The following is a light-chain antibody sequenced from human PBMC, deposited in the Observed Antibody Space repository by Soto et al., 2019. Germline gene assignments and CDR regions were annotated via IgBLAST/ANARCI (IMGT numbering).Light chain of an antibody. CDR2: AAS. CDR3: LQHNTYPRT. J-gene: IGKJ1*01. V-gene: IGKV1-17*01. CDR1: QGVRND. Sequence: DIQMTQSPSSLSASVGDTVTITCRASQGVRNDLGWFQQKPGRAPKRLIYAASTLQGGVPPRFSGSGFGTEFTLTISSLQAEDFATYYCLQHNTYPRTFGQGTKVDI.